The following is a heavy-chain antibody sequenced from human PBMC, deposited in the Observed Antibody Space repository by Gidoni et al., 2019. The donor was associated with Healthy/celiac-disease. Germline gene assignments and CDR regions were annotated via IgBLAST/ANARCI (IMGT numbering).Heavy chain of an antibody. D-gene: IGHD1-26*01. CDR2: IYSGGST. Sequence: EVQLVESGGGLVQPGGSLRLSCAASGFTVSSNYMSWVRQAPGKGLEWVSVIYSGGSTYYADSVKGRFTISRDNSKNTLYLQMNSLRAEDTAVYYCARDGILVGATGYYFDYWGQGTLVTVSS. V-gene: IGHV3-66*01. CDR1: GFTVSSNY. J-gene: IGHJ4*02. CDR3: ARDGILVGATGYYFDY.